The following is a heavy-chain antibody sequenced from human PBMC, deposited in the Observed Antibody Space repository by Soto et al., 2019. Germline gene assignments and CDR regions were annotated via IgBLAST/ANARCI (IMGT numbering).Heavy chain of an antibody. V-gene: IGHV1-3*01. CDR2: TNAGNGNT. CDR3: ARLNQPIAYYYYYGMEV. CDR1: GYTFTSYA. Sequence: ASVKVSCKASGYTFTSYAMHWVRQAPGQRLEWMGWTNAGNGNTKYSQKFQGRVTITRDTSASTAYMELSSLRSEDTPVYYCARLNQPIAYYYYYGMEVWDPGTTLTVSS. J-gene: IGHJ6*02.